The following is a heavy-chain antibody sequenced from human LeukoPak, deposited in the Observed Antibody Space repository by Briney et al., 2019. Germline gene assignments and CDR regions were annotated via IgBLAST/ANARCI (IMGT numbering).Heavy chain of an antibody. V-gene: IGHV3-23*01. CDR2: ISPSGDIT. Sequence: PGGSLRLSCAASGFTFSTYGMNWVRQAPGKGLEWVSGISPSGDITCYADSVMGRFSISRDNPKSTVSLQMSSLRAEDTALYYCVRDLHWGGFDVWGQGTMVTVSS. J-gene: IGHJ3*01. CDR1: GFTFSTYG. CDR3: VRDLHWGGFDV. D-gene: IGHD7-27*01.